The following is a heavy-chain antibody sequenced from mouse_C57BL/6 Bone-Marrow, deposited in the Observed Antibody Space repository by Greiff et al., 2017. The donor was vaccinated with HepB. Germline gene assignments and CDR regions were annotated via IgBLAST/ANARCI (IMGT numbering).Heavy chain of an antibody. CDR3: ARVMDGAMDY. Sequence: EVMLVESGGGLVKPGGSLKLSCAASGFTFSSYAMSWVRQTPEKRLEWVATISDGGSYTYYPDNGKGRFTISRDNAKNNLYLQMSHLKSEDTAMYYCARVMDGAMDYWGQGTSVTVSS. CDR2: ISDGGSYT. D-gene: IGHD2-3*01. CDR1: GFTFSSYA. J-gene: IGHJ4*01. V-gene: IGHV5-4*03.